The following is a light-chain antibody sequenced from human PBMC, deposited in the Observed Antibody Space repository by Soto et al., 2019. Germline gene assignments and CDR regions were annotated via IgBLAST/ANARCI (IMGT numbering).Light chain of an antibody. V-gene: IGKV1-6*01. Sequence: AIQKTQSPSSLSASVGDRVTVTCRASQDIGNGLAWYQQRPGKAPKLLIYAASSLQSGVPSRFSGSGSGTDFTLTISSLQPGDFATYYCLQDYSFPLTFGGGTKVEIK. CDR2: AAS. CDR1: QDIGNG. J-gene: IGKJ4*01. CDR3: LQDYSFPLT.